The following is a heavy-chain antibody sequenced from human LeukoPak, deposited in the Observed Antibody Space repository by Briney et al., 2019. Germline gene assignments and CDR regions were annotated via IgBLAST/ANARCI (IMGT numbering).Heavy chain of an antibody. D-gene: IGHD3-22*01. V-gene: IGHV3-73*01. J-gene: IGHJ4*02. CDR1: GFIFSGSA. Sequence: GGSLKLSCAASGFIFSGSAIHWVRQASGKGLEWVGRIRNKANNYATAYVASVRGGFTISRDDSMNTAYLQMNSLKTEDTAVYYCARDISYYDSSGYYPDYWGQGTLVTVSS. CDR3: ARDISYYDSSGYYPDY. CDR2: IRNKANNYAT.